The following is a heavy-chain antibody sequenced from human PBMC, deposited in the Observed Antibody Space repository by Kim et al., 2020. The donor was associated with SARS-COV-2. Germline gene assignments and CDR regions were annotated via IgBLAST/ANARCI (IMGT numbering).Heavy chain of an antibody. J-gene: IGHJ3*02. Sequence: YYAASVWGRFSASRDNVKNSLYLQMNSLRVDDTAVYYCARAYDVLGGAFDIWGQGTLVTVSS. CDR3: ARAYDVLGGAFDI. V-gene: IGHV3-7*03. D-gene: IGHD3-9*01.